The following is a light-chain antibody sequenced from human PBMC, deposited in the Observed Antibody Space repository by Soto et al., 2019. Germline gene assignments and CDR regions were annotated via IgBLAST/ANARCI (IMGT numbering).Light chain of an antibody. V-gene: IGLV7-46*01. CDR2: DTT. Sequence: QSVVTQEASLTVSPGGTVTLTCGSSTGAVTNSHSLYWFQKKPGQAPRTLIYDTTNRHSWTPARFSGSLLGAKAALTLSGAQPQDEAEYYCLVSYGGARVFGGGTKLTVL. J-gene: IGLJ3*02. CDR1: TGAVTNSHS. CDR3: LVSYGGARV.